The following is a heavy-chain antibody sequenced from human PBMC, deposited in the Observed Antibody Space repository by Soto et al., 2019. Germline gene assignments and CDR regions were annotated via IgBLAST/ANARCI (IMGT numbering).Heavy chain of an antibody. CDR1: GGSISSSSYY. J-gene: IGHJ4*02. CDR3: ARQIYGYFDY. Sequence: PSETLSLTCTVSGGSISSSSYYWGWIRQPPGKGLEWIGSIYYSGSTYYNPSLKSRVTISVDTSKNQFSLKLSSVTAADTAVYYCARQIYGYFDYWGQGTLVTVSS. V-gene: IGHV4-39*01. CDR2: IYYSGST. D-gene: IGHD4-17*01.